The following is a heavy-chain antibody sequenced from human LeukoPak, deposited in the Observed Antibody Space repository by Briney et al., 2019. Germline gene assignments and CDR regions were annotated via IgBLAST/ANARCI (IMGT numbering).Heavy chain of an antibody. CDR3: ARDPGGGFSAFDL. CDR2: ISSNGGST. V-gene: IGHV3-64*01. Sequence: QPGGSLRLSCAASGFTFSSYAMHWVRQAPGKGLEYVSAISSNGGSTYYANSVKGRFTISRDNSKNTLYLQMNSLRDEDTAVYYCARDPGGGFSAFDLWGQGTMVTVSS. D-gene: IGHD4-23*01. CDR1: GFTFSSYA. J-gene: IGHJ3*01.